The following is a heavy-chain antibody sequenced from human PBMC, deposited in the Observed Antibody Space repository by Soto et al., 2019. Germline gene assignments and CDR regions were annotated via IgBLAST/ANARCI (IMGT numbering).Heavy chain of an antibody. D-gene: IGHD2-21*01. J-gene: IGHJ4*02. CDR3: ARDRLAYCGGNCYAYFDY. CDR1: GFTFSSYW. Sequence: EVQLVESGGGLVQPGGSLRLSCAASGFTFSSYWMTWVRQAPGKGLEWVANIKKDGSEKYYVDSVKGRFTITRDNAKNSLYLEMNSLRAEDTAVYYCARDRLAYCGGNCYAYFDYWGQGTLDTVSS. V-gene: IGHV3-7*01. CDR2: IKKDGSEK.